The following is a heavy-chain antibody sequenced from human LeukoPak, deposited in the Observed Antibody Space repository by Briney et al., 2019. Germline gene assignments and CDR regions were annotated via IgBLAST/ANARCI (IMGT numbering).Heavy chain of an antibody. CDR2: ISSNGGST. CDR1: GFTFSSYA. Sequence: GGSLRLSCSASGFTFSSYAMHWVRQAPGKGLEYVSAISSNGGSTYYADSVKGRFTISRDNSKNTLYLQMSSLRAEDTAVYCCVKSSPYYFDYWGQGTLVTVSS. J-gene: IGHJ4*02. CDR3: VKSSPYYFDY. D-gene: IGHD3-10*01. V-gene: IGHV3-64D*06.